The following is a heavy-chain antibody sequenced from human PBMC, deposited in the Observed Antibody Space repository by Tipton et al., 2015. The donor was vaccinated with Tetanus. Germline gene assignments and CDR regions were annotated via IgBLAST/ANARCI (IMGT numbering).Heavy chain of an antibody. Sequence: TLSLTCIVSGDAISTNSYFWGWIRQPPGKGLEWVGTITYSGSTYYNPSLQSRVTVSADTSKNQFSLKLNSVTAADTAVYYCARLSSYSNHLDAWGQGALVIVSS. D-gene: IGHD4-11*01. CDR3: ARLSSYSNHLDA. CDR1: GDAISTNSYF. J-gene: IGHJ4*02. V-gene: IGHV4-39*01. CDR2: ITYSGST.